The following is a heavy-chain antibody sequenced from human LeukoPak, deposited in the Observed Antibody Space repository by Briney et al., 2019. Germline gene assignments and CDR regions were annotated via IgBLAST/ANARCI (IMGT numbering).Heavy chain of an antibody. CDR2: ISGSGGSP. V-gene: IGHV3-23*01. J-gene: IGHJ4*02. D-gene: IGHD6-19*01. CDR3: AKAYGSGWYQSYFDY. Sequence: PGGSLRLSCAASGFTFSNYAMNWVRQAPGKGLEWVSAISGSGGSPYYADSVRGRFTISRDISKNTLYLQMHSLRAEDTAVYYCAKAYGSGWYQSYFDYWGQGTLVTVSS. CDR1: GFTFSNYA.